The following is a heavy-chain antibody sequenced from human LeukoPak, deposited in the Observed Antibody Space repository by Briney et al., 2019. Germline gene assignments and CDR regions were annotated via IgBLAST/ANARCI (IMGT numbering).Heavy chain of an antibody. CDR2: IYYSGST. J-gene: IGHJ6*02. V-gene: IGHV4-59*01. CDR1: GGSMSSYY. D-gene: IGHD6-19*01. CDR3: AREIAVAGNSYYYYGMDV. Sequence: PSETLSLTCTVSGGSMSSYYWSWIRQPPGKGLEWIGYIYYSGSTNYNPSLKSRVTISVGTSKNQFSLKLSSVTAADTAVYYCAREIAVAGNSYYYYGMDVWGQGTTVTVSS.